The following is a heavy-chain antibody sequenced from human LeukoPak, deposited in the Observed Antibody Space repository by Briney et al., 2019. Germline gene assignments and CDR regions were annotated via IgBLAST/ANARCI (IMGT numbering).Heavy chain of an antibody. J-gene: IGHJ4*02. CDR3: AKDARRTSGWYFFDY. CDR2: ISSSSSAT. V-gene: IGHV3-48*03. D-gene: IGHD6-19*01. CDR1: GFTFSSYE. Sequence: GGSLRLSCAASGFTFSSYEMNWVRQAPGKGLEWVSYISSSSSATYYADSVKGRFTISRDNSKNTLFLQMNSLRAEDTAVYYCAKDARRTSGWYFFDYWGQGTLVTVSS.